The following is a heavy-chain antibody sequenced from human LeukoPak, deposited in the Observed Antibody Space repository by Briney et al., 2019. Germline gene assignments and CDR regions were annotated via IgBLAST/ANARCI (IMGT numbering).Heavy chain of an antibody. CDR2: IIPIFGTT. V-gene: IGHV1-69*05. CDR1: GGTFSNYA. D-gene: IGHD3-22*01. CDR3: ARGGEANYYDTSGYYLHYY. Sequence: SVKVSCKASGGTFSNYAISWVRQAPGQGLEWMGRIIPIFGTTNYAQKFQGRVTITTDESTSTAYMELSSLRSEDTAVYYCARGGEANYYDTSGYYLHYYWGQGTLVTVSS. J-gene: IGHJ4*02.